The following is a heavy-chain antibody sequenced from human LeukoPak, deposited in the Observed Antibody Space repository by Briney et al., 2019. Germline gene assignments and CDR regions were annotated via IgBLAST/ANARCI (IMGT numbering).Heavy chain of an antibody. J-gene: IGHJ4*02. CDR1: GFTFSSYA. CDR2: ISSNGGST. Sequence: PGGSLRLSCAASGFTFSSYAMHRVRQAPGKGLEYVSAISSNGGSTYYANSVKGRFTISRDNSKNTLYLQMGSLRAEDMAVYYCARGQRGSGFDYWGQGTLVTVSS. V-gene: IGHV3-64*01. D-gene: IGHD3-10*01. CDR3: ARGQRGSGFDY.